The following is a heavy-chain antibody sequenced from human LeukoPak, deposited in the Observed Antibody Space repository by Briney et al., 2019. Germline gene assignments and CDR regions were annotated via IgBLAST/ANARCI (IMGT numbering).Heavy chain of an antibody. CDR1: GGSISSYY. V-gene: IGHV4-59*01. Sequence: SETLSLTCTVSGGSISSYYWSWIRQPPGKGLEWIGYIYYSGSTNYNPSLKSRVTISVDTSKNQFSLKLSSVTAADTAVYYCARLTAAGYFDYWGQGTLVTVSS. D-gene: IGHD6-13*01. J-gene: IGHJ4*02. CDR3: ARLTAAGYFDY. CDR2: IYYSGST.